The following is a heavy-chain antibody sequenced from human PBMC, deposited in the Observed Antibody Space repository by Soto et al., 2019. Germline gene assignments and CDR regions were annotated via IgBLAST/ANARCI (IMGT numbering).Heavy chain of an antibody. V-gene: IGHV1-69*04. CDR3: ARDLGFGELPRGCFAY. J-gene: IGHJ4*02. D-gene: IGHD3-10*01. CDR1: GDTFSFYT. CDR2: INPIVSMS. Sequence: SVKVSCKASGDTFSFYTINWVRQAPGLGLEWVGRINPIVSMSNYAQKFQGRVTMTADKSTSTAYMELRSLRSDDTAVYYCARDLGFGELPRGCFAYWGQGTLVTVSS.